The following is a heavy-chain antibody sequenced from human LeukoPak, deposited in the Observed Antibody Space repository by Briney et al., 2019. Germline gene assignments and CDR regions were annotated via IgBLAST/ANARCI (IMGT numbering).Heavy chain of an antibody. CDR2: ISDNGGST. CDR3: AKPPPDSSSWLFDY. D-gene: IGHD6-13*01. Sequence: GGSLRLSCTASGFTFSTYAMSWVRPAPGKGLEWVATISDNGGSTYYADSVKGRFTISRDNSKNTLYLQMNSRRVDDTAVYYCAKPPPDSSSWLFDYWGQGTLVTVSS. J-gene: IGHJ4*02. CDR1: GFTFSTYA. V-gene: IGHV3-23*01.